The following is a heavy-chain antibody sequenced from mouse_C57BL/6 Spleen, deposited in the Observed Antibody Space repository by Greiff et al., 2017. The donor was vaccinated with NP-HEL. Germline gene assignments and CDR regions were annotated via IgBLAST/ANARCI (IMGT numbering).Heavy chain of an antibody. J-gene: IGHJ3*01. CDR1: GYTFTSYW. CDR3: AKERAYYGSSSAWFAY. D-gene: IGHD1-1*01. CDR2: IHPNSGST. Sequence: VQLQQSGAELVKPGASVKLSCKASGYTFTSYWMHWVKQRPGQGLEWIGMIHPNSGSTNYNEKFKSKATLTVDKSSSTAYMQLSSLTSEDSAVYYCAKERAYYGSSSAWFAYWGQGTLVTVSA. V-gene: IGHV1-64*01.